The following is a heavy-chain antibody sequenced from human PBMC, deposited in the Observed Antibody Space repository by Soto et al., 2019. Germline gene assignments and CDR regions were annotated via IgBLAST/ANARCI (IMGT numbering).Heavy chain of an antibody. J-gene: IGHJ4*02. CDR1: GGSISSYY. CDR3: ARTYDILTGPHFDY. V-gene: IGHV4-59*08. D-gene: IGHD3-9*01. Sequence: PSETLSLTCTVSGGSISSYYWSWIRQPPGKGLEWIGYIYYSGSTNYNPSLKSRVTISVDTSKNQFSLKLSSVTAADTAVYYCARTYDILTGPHFDYWGQGTLVTVS. CDR2: IYYSGST.